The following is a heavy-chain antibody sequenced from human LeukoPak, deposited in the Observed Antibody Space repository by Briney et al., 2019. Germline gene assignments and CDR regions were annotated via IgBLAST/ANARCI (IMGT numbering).Heavy chain of an antibody. D-gene: IGHD2-2*01. CDR3: ARAPYQLLAGSGLYYYYGMDV. Sequence: TSETLSLTCAVSGGSISSGGYSWSWIRQPPGKGREWIGYIYHSGSTYYNPSLKSPVTISVDRSKNQFSLKLSSVTAADTAVYYCARAPYQLLAGSGLYYYYGMDVWGQGTTVTVSS. CDR2: IYHSGST. CDR1: GGSISSGGYS. V-gene: IGHV4-30-2*01. J-gene: IGHJ6*02.